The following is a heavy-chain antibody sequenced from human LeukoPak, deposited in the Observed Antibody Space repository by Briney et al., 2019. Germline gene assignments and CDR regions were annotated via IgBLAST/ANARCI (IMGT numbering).Heavy chain of an antibody. D-gene: IGHD3-16*01. CDR3: ARDHNWGFDH. CDR1: GLTFSSYS. Sequence: GGSQRLSCAASGLTFSSYSIKWVRQAPGKALEWVSYIDSSSSTVLYADSVKGRFTISRDNAKNSLYLQMNSLRDEDTAVYCCARDHNWGFDHWGQGTLVTVSS. V-gene: IGHV3-48*02. CDR2: IDSSSSTV. J-gene: IGHJ4*02.